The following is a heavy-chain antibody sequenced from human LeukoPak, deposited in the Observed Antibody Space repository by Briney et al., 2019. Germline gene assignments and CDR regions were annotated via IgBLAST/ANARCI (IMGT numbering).Heavy chain of an antibody. D-gene: IGHD2-15*01. CDR2: IIPIFGTA. CDR3: ARDDSRNWFDP. J-gene: IGHJ5*02. CDR1: GGTFTSYA. V-gene: IGHV1-69*05. Sequence: SVKVSCKASGGTFTSYAISWVRQAPGQGLEWMGGIIPIFGTANYAQKFQGRVTITTDKSTSTVYMELSSLKSEDTAVYYCARDDSRNWFDPWGQGTLVTVSS.